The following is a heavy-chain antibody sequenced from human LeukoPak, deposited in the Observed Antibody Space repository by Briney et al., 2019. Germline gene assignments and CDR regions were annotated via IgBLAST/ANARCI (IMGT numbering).Heavy chain of an antibody. Sequence: SETLSLTCTVSGYSISSGYYWGWIRQPPGKGLEWNGTIYHSGSTYYNPSLKSRVTISVDTSKNQFSLKLSSVTAADTAVYYCARENYDILTGYYRGSDYWGQGTLVTVSS. D-gene: IGHD3-9*01. CDR1: GYSISSGYY. CDR2: IYHSGST. J-gene: IGHJ4*02. V-gene: IGHV4-38-2*02. CDR3: ARENYDILTGYYRGSDY.